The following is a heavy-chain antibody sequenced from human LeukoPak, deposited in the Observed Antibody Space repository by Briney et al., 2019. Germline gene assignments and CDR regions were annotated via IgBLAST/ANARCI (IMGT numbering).Heavy chain of an antibody. D-gene: IGHD6-19*01. CDR2: IYYSGST. V-gene: IGHV4-31*03. Sequence: NPSRTLSLTCTVSGVSISSGGYYWSWIRQHPGKGLEWIGYIYYSGSTYYNPSLKSRVTISVDTSKNQFSLKLSSVTAADTAVYYCARAPAGSGWSYYYYYGMDVWGQGTTVTVSS. CDR1: GVSISSGGYY. CDR3: ARAPAGSGWSYYYYYGMDV. J-gene: IGHJ6*02.